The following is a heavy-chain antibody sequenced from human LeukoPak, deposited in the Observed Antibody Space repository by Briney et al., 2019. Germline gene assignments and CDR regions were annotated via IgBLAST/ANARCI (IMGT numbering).Heavy chain of an antibody. J-gene: IGHJ5*02. Sequence: SETLSLTCAVYGESFSGYYWSWIRQPPGKGLEWIGEINHSGSTNYNPSLKSRVTISVDTSKNQFSLKLSSVTAADTAVYYCAREGPYCGGDCYSRNNWFDPWGQGTLVTVSS. V-gene: IGHV4-34*01. CDR1: GESFSGYY. CDR2: INHSGST. D-gene: IGHD2-21*02. CDR3: AREGPYCGGDCYSRNNWFDP.